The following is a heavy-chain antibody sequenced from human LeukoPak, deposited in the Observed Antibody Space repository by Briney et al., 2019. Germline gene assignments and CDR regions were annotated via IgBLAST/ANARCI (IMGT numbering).Heavy chain of an antibody. D-gene: IGHD3-16*02. Sequence: SETLSLTCAVYGGSFSGYYWSWIRQPPGKGLEWIGEINHSGSTNYNPSLKSRVTISVDTSKNQFSLKLSSVTAADTAVYYCERGKFYDYVWGSYRRRHFDYWGQGTLVTVSS. J-gene: IGHJ4*02. CDR3: ERGKFYDYVWGSYRRRHFDY. CDR1: GGSFSGYY. V-gene: IGHV4-34*01. CDR2: INHSGST.